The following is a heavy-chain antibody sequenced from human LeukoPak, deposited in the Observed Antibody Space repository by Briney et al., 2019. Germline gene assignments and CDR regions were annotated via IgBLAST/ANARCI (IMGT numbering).Heavy chain of an antibody. CDR1: GYSFTSYW. Sequence: GESLKLSCKGSGYSFTSYWIGWVRQMPGKGLEWMGIIYPGDSDTRYSPSFQGQVTISADKSISTAYLQWSSLKASDTAMYYCARRSGLVRGVIIKGDNWFDPWGQGTLVTVSS. D-gene: IGHD3-10*01. CDR2: IYPGDSDT. V-gene: IGHV5-51*01. CDR3: ARRSGLVRGVIIKGDNWFDP. J-gene: IGHJ5*02.